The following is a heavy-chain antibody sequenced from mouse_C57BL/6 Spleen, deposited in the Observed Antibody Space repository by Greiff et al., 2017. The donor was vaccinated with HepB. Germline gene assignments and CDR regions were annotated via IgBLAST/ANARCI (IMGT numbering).Heavy chain of an antibody. CDR2: IDPENGDT. Sequence: EVKLVESGAELVRPGASVKLSCTASGFNIKDDYMHWVKQRPEQGLEWIGWIDPENGDTEYASKFQGKATITADTSSNTAYLQLSSLTSEDTAVYYCTTPSYYGNYGGAMDYWGQGTSVTVSS. D-gene: IGHD2-10*01. V-gene: IGHV14-4*01. CDR3: TTPSYYGNYGGAMDY. J-gene: IGHJ4*01. CDR1: GFNIKDDY.